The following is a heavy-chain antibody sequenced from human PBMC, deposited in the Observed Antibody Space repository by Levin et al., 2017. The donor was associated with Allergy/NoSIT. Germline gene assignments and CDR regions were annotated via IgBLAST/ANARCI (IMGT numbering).Heavy chain of an antibody. CDR2: ISSSSSYT. D-gene: IGHD3-10*01. Sequence: GGSLRLSCAASGFTFSDYYMSWIRQAPGKGLEWVSYISSSSSYTNYADSVKGRFTISRDNAKNSLYLQMNSLRAEDTAVYYCASEPYGSGSYSDYWGQGTLVTVSS. CDR1: GFTFSDYY. CDR3: ASEPYGSGSYSDY. J-gene: IGHJ4*02. V-gene: IGHV3-11*05.